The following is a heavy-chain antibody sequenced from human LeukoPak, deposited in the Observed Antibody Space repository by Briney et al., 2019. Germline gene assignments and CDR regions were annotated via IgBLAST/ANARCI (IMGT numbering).Heavy chain of an antibody. V-gene: IGHV3-20*04. CDR1: GFTFDDYG. Sequence: GGSLRLSCAASGFTFDDYGMSWVRQAPGKGLEWVSGINWNGGSTAYADSVKGRFTISRDNAKNSLYLQMNSLRAEDTAVYYCAKVTGWSSSWYIFNWFDPWGQGTLVTVSS. CDR2: INWNGGST. CDR3: AKVTGWSSSWYIFNWFDP. J-gene: IGHJ5*02. D-gene: IGHD6-13*01.